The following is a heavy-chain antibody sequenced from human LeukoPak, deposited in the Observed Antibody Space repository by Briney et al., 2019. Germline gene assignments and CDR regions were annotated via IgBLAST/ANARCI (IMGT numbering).Heavy chain of an antibody. CDR1: GYTFTGYY. V-gene: IGHV1-2*06. Sequence: ASVKVSCKASGYTFTGYYMHWVRQAPGQGLERMGRINPNSGGTNYAQKFQGRVTMTRDTSISTAYMELSRLRSDDTAVYYCARLRFLEWFPFDYWGQGTLVTVSS. CDR2: INPNSGGT. J-gene: IGHJ4*02. D-gene: IGHD3-3*01. CDR3: ARLRFLEWFPFDY.